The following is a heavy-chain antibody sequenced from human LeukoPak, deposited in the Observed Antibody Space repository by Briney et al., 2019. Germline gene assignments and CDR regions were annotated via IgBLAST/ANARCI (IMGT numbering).Heavy chain of an antibody. Sequence: SQTLSLTCTVSGGSISSGGYYWSWIRQPPGKGLEWIGYIYHSGSTYYNPSLKSRVTISVDRSKNQFSLKLSSVTAADTAVYYCARDGYDFCSGYAHYFDYWGQGTLVTVSS. CDR2: IYHSGST. D-gene: IGHD3-3*01. CDR1: GGSISSGGYY. CDR3: ARDGYDFCSGYAHYFDY. V-gene: IGHV4-30-2*01. J-gene: IGHJ4*02.